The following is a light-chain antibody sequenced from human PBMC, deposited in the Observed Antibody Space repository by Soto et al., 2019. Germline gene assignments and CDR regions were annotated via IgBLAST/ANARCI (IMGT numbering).Light chain of an antibody. CDR3: QQRQYWPPIT. V-gene: IGKV3-11*01. J-gene: IGKJ5*01. CDR1: QSVSSY. Sequence: ILLTQAPATLSLPPGERATLSCRASQSVSSYLAWYQQKPGQAPRLLIYDTSNRATGVPARFSGSGSGTDFTLTISSLEPEDCAIYYCQQRQYWPPITFGQGTRLEIK. CDR2: DTS.